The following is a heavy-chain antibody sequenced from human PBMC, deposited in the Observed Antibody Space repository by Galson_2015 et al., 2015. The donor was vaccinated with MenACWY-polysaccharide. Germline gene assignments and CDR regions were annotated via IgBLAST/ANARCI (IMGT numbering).Heavy chain of an antibody. J-gene: IGHJ4*02. CDR3: ARVEKYSGSFYILY. CDR1: DYSIRSGYF. D-gene: IGHD1-26*01. V-gene: IGHV4-38-2*01. Sequence: ETLSLTCAVSDYSIRSGYFWGWIRQPPEKGLEWIASIFHSGTTYYNPSLKSRVTISVDTSKNQFSLKLSSVTAADTAVYYCARVEKYSGSFYILYWGQGTLVTVSS. CDR2: IFHSGTT.